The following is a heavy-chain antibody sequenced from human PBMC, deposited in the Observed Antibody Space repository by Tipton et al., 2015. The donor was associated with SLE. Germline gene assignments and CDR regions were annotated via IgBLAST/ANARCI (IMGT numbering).Heavy chain of an antibody. CDR2: INHSGST. CDR1: GGSFSGYY. J-gene: IGHJ3*02. V-gene: IGHV4-34*01. D-gene: IGHD6-6*01. CDR3: ARGGLPSGSSSSHDAFDI. Sequence: LRLSCAVYGGSFSGYYWSWIRQPPGKGLEWIGEINHSGSTNYNPSLKSRVTISVDTSKNQFSLKLSSVTAADTAVYYCARGGLPSGSSSSHDAFDIWGQGTMVTVSS.